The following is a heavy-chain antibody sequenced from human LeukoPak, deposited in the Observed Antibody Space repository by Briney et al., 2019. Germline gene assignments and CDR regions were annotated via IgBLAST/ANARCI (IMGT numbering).Heavy chain of an antibody. Sequence: GGSLRLSCAASGFTFSSYEMNWVRPAPGKGLEWVSYISSSGSTIYYADSVKGRFTISRDNAKNSLYLQMNSLRAEDTAVYYCARFSKRKANDYWGQGTLVTVSS. CDR2: ISSSGSTI. CDR1: GFTFSSYE. J-gene: IGHJ4*02. V-gene: IGHV3-48*03. CDR3: ARFSKRKANDY.